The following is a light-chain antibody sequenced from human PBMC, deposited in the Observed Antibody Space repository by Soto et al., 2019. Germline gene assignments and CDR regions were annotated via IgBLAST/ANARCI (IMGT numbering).Light chain of an antibody. Sequence: QSVLTQPPSVSGAPGQRVTISCTGTSSNIGAGYEVHWYHQLPGTAAKFLVSGNDNRPSGVPDRLSASKSGTSGSLAITGLQAEDEGLYYCQSYDTGLTAYVFGTGTKLTVL. CDR3: QSYDTGLTAYV. CDR1: SSNIGAGYE. CDR2: GND. J-gene: IGLJ1*01. V-gene: IGLV1-40*01.